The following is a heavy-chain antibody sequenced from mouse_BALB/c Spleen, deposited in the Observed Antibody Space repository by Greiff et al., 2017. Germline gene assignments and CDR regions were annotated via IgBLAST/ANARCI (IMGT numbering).Heavy chain of an antibody. D-gene: IGHD1-1*01. CDR2: INLDSSTI. Sequence: AASGFDFSRYWMSWVRQAPGKGLEWIGEINLDSSTINYTPSLKDKFIISRDNAKNTLYLQMSKVRSEDTALYYCARPEYYGSRDAMDYWGQGTSVTVSS. J-gene: IGHJ4*01. CDR1: GFDFSRYW. V-gene: IGHV4-1*02. CDR3: ARPEYYGSRDAMDY.